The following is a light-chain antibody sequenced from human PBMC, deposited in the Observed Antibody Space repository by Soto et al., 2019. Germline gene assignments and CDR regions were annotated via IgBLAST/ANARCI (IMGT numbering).Light chain of an antibody. CDR2: EVS. V-gene: IGLV2-14*01. CDR3: SSYTSTSTPWV. Sequence: QSALTQPASVYGSPGQSITIFCSGTSSDVGAYKFVSWYRHHPGKAPQVMIYEVSNRPSGVSNRFSGSKSGNTASLTISGLQPEDEGDYYCSSYTSTSTPWVFGGGTKLTVL. J-gene: IGLJ3*02. CDR1: SSDVGAYKF.